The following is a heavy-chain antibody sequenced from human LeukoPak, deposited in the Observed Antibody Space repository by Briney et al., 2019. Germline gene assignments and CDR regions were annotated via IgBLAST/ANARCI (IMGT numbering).Heavy chain of an antibody. J-gene: IGHJ4*02. CDR2: IYYSGST. D-gene: IGHD5-18*01. V-gene: IGHV4-59*12. Sequence: SETLSLTCTVSGGSISSYYWSWIRQPPGKGLEGIGYIYYSGSTNYNPSLKSRVTISVDTSKNQFSLKLSSVTAADTAVYYCARARDTRVRYIDYWGQGTLVTVSS. CDR3: ARARDTRVRYIDY. CDR1: GGSISSYY.